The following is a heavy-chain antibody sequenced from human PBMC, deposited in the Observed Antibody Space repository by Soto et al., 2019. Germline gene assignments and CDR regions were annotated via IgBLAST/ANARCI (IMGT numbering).Heavy chain of an antibody. CDR3: AIALAPKQYCGRDCYYWYFDL. CDR1: GFTVSTNY. D-gene: IGHD2-21*02. CDR2: IYSGGST. J-gene: IGHJ2*01. V-gene: IGHV3-66*01. Sequence: PGGSLRLSCAASGFTVSTNYMSWVRQAPGKGLEWVSTIYSGGSTYYPDALKGRFTISRDNLKNTLYLQMNALRVEDTAEYYCAIALAPKQYCGRDCYYWYFDLWGRGTLVTVSS.